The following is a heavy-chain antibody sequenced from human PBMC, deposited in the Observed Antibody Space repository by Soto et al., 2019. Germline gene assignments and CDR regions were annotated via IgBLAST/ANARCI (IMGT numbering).Heavy chain of an antibody. CDR1: GGSISSYY. V-gene: IGHV4-59*01. Sequence: PSETLSLTCTVSGGSISSYYWSWIRQPPGKGLEWIGYIYYSGSTNYNPSLKSRVTISVDTSKNQFSLKLSSVTAADTAVYYCARGGGYSSNVKYYYYYMDVWGKGTTVTVSS. D-gene: IGHD6-13*01. J-gene: IGHJ6*03. CDR2: IYYSGST. CDR3: ARGGGYSSNVKYYYYYMDV.